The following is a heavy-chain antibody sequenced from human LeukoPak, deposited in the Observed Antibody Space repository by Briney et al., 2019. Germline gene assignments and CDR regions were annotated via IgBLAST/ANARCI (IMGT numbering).Heavy chain of an antibody. Sequence: WASVKVSCKASGYTFTGYYMRWVRQAPGQGLEWMGWISAYNGNTNYAQKLQGRVTMTTDTSTSTAYMELRSLRSDDTAVYYCARGRGSYLVYWGQGTLVTVSS. CDR1: GYTFTGYY. V-gene: IGHV1-18*04. CDR2: ISAYNGNT. J-gene: IGHJ4*02. D-gene: IGHD1-26*01. CDR3: ARGRGSYLVY.